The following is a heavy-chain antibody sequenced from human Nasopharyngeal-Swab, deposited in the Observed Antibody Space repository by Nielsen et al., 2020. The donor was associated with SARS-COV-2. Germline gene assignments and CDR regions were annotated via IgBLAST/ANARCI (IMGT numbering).Heavy chain of an antibody. D-gene: IGHD3-10*01. V-gene: IGHV3-7*01. J-gene: IGHJ4*02. CDR2: IKQDGSEK. CDR3: ARITLLWFGEWVY. Sequence: GGSLRLSCAASGFTFSSYWMSWVRQAPGKGLEWVANIKQDGSEKYYVDSVKGRFTISRDNAKNSLYLQMNSLRAEDTAVYYCARITLLWFGEWVYWGQGTLVTVSS. CDR1: GFTFSSYW.